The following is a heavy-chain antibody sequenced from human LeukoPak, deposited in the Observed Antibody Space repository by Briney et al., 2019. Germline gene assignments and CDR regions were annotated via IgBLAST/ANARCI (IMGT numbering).Heavy chain of an antibody. V-gene: IGHV3-21*01. CDR3: ARLYDILTGALDY. CDR1: GXSFSRYT. D-gene: IGHD3-9*01. Sequence: PGGSLRLSCAASGXSFSRYTVNWVRQAPGKGLEWVSSISSSSTYIYYADSVKGRFTISRDNAKNLLYLQMNSLRAEDTAVYYCARLYDILTGALDYWGQGTLVTVSS. CDR2: ISSSSTYI. J-gene: IGHJ4*02.